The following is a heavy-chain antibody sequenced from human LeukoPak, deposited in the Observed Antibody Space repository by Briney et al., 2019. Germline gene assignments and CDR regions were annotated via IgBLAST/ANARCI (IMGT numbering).Heavy chain of an antibody. J-gene: IGHJ6*02. Sequence: PSETLSLTCTVSGGSLSSYYWSWIRQPPGKGLEWIGYIYYSGSTYYNPSLKSRVTISVDTSKNQFSLKLSSVTAADTAVYYCARDYIRQASRYYYYGMDVWGQGTTVTVSS. CDR1: GGSLSSYY. CDR3: ARDYIRQASRYYYYGMDV. D-gene: IGHD3-3*02. CDR2: IYYSGST. V-gene: IGHV4-30-4*01.